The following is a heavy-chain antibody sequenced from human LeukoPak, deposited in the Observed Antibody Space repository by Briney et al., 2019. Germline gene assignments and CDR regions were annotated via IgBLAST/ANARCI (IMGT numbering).Heavy chain of an antibody. J-gene: IGHJ5*02. CDR2: TYYSGST. CDR1: GGSISSSSYY. CDR3: ARHGPADWFDP. V-gene: IGHV4-39*01. D-gene: IGHD6-13*01. Sequence: SETLSLTCTVSGGSISSSSYYWGWIRQPPGKGLEWIGSTYYSGSTYYNPSLKSRVTISVDTSKNQFSLKLSSVTAADTAVYYCARHGPADWFDPWGQGTLVTVSS.